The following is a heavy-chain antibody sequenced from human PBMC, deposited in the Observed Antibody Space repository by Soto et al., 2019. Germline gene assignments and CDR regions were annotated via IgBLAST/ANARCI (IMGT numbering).Heavy chain of an antibody. Sequence: EVQLVESGGGLVQPGGSLRLSCAASGFTFSSYWMSWVRQAPGKGLEWVANIKQDGSEKYYVGSVKGRFTISRDNAKNSLYLQMNSLRAEDTAVYYCARVRTPFKYYFDYWGQGTLVTVSS. CDR2: IKQDGSEK. CDR1: GFTFSSYW. V-gene: IGHV3-7*01. J-gene: IGHJ4*02. CDR3: ARVRTPFKYYFDY.